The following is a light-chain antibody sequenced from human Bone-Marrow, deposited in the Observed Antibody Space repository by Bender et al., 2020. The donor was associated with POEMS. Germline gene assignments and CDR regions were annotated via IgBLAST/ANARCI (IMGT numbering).Light chain of an antibody. V-gene: IGLV1-44*01. CDR2: STY. CDR3: AAWDDSLSGHYV. CDR1: SSNIGSNS. Sequence: QSVLTQSPSASGTPGQRVTISCSGRSSNIGSNSVNWYQQVPGAAPKLLIYSTYHRPSGVPDRFSGSKSGTSASLAISGLQYEDEADYLCAAWDDSLSGHYVFGTGTKVTVL. J-gene: IGLJ1*01.